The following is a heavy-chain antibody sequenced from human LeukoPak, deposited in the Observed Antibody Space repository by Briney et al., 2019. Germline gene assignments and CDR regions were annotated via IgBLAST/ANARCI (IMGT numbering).Heavy chain of an antibody. CDR3: ARGYDSSGYLYYYYYMDV. CDR1: GGSFSGYY. J-gene: IGHJ6*03. V-gene: IGHV4-34*01. Sequence: PSETLSLTCGVYGGSFSGYYWSWSRQPTGKGLEWIGEINPSGSTNYNPSLKSRVTISVDTSKNQFSLKLSSVTAADTAVYYCARGYDSSGYLYYYYYMDVWGKGTTVTVSS. D-gene: IGHD3-22*01. CDR2: INPSGST.